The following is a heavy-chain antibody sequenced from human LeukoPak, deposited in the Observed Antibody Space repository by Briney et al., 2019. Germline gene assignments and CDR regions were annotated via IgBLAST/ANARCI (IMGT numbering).Heavy chain of an antibody. CDR2: INPSGGST. CDR1: GYTFTSYY. V-gene: IGHV1-46*01. CDR3: ARGRGAVAGTEWFDP. D-gene: IGHD6-19*01. Sequence: ASVKVSCKASGYTFTSYYMHWVRQAPGQGLEWMGIINPSGGSTSYAQKFQGRVTMTRDTSTSTVYMELSSLRSEDTAVYYCARGRGAVAGTEWFDPWGQGTLVTVSS. J-gene: IGHJ5*02.